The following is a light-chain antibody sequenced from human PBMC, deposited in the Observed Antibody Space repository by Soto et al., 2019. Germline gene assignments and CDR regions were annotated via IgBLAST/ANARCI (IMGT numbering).Light chain of an antibody. CDR1: SSDVGGYNY. V-gene: IGLV2-14*01. Sequence: QSVLTQPASVSGSPGQPITSSCTGTSSDVGGYNYVSWYQQHPGKAPKVMIYDVSNRPSGVSNRFSGPKSGNTASLTISGLQAEDEADYYCNSYTTSSTYVFGTGTKVTVL. CDR2: DVS. J-gene: IGLJ1*01. CDR3: NSYTTSSTYV.